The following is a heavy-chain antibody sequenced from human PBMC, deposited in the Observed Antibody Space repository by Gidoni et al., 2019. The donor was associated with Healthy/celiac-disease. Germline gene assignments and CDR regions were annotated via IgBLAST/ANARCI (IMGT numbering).Heavy chain of an antibody. CDR3: ARGGGSYPPRSY. D-gene: IGHD1-26*01. V-gene: IGHV1-3*01. CDR2: LKAGNGNT. Sequence: QVQLVQSGAEVKKPGASVKVSCKASGYTFTSYAMHWVRQAPGKRLEWMGWLKAGNGNTKYSQKFQGRVTITRDTPASTAYMELSSLRSEDTAVYYCARGGGSYPPRSYWGQGTLVTVSS. J-gene: IGHJ4*02. CDR1: GYTFTSYA.